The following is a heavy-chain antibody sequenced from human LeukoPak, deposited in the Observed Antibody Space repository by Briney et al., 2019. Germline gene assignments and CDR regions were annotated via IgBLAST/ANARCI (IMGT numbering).Heavy chain of an antibody. D-gene: IGHD1-26*01. CDR1: GFTFSSYA. CDR2: VSDSAGST. Sequence: PGGSLRLSCAASGFTFSSYAMNWVRQTPGKGLEWVSGVSDSAGSTYYADSVTGRFTISRDNSKNTLFLQMNSLRAEDTAVYYCAEGDNSGFYWGPFDYWGQGTLVTVSS. J-gene: IGHJ4*02. V-gene: IGHV3-23*01. CDR3: AEGDNSGFYWGPFDY.